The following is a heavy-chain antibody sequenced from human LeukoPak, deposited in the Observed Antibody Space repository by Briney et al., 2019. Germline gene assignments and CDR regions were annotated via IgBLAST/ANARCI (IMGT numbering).Heavy chain of an antibody. CDR1: GFPFSSYW. CDR2: IKPDGSST. V-gene: IGHV3-74*01. CDR3: ARSGNVYYGFEN. J-gene: IGHJ4*02. Sequence: PGGSLRLSCAASGFPFSSYWMHWVRQAPGKGLVWVSRIKPDGSSTTYADSVKGRITISRDNAKNMLYLQMNSLRAEDTAVYYCARSGNVYYGFENWGQGTPVTVSS. D-gene: IGHD1-26*01.